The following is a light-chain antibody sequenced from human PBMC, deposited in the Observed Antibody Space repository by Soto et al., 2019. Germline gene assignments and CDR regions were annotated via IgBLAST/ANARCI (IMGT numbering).Light chain of an antibody. CDR2: DVS. Sequence: QAVLTQPASVSGSPGQSITISCTGTSSDVGGYSYVSWYQQHPGKAPKLMIYDVSNRHSGVSNRFSGSKSGNTASLTISGLQAEDEADYYCSSYTSSSTLVFGGGTQLTVL. CDR3: SSYTSSSTLV. J-gene: IGLJ2*01. V-gene: IGLV2-14*01. CDR1: SSDVGGYSY.